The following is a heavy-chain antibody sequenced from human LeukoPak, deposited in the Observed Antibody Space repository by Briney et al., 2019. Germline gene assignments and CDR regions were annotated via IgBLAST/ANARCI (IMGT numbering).Heavy chain of an antibody. J-gene: IGHJ6*03. CDR3: AREYYDFWSGYYFYYYYYYMDV. CDR2: IRYDGNNE. D-gene: IGHD3-3*01. Sequence: HPGGSLRLSCAASGFTFSDYGMHWVRQAPGKGLEWVTFIRYDGNNEYYADSVKGRFTISRDNSKNTLYLQMNSLRAEDTAVYYCAREYYDFWSGYYFYYYYYYMDVWGKGTTVTVSS. V-gene: IGHV3-30*02. CDR1: GFTFSDYG.